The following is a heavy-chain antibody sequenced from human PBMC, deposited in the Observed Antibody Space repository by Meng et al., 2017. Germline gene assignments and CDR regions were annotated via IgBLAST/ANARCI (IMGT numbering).Heavy chain of an antibody. Sequence: GGSLRLSCAASGFTFSSFAMSWVRQAPGKGLEWVSGISGNGGGTFYADSVKGRFSLSRDNSKNTLYLQMSSLRAEDTAVYYCAKDSYSGSGSYTWGTFDIWGQGSMVNVSS. D-gene: IGHD3-10*01. J-gene: IGHJ3*02. CDR1: GFTFSSFA. CDR2: ISGNGGGT. V-gene: IGHV3-23*01. CDR3: AKDSYSGSGSYTWGTFDI.